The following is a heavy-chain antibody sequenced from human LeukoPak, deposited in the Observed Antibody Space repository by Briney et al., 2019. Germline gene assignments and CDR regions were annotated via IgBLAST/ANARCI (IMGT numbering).Heavy chain of an antibody. Sequence: ASVTVSFKASGYTFTSYAMNWVRQAPGQGLEWMGWINTNTGNPTYAQGFTGRFVFSLDTSVSTAYLQISSLKAEDTAVYYCARGALYYYYYMDVWGKGTTVTVSS. J-gene: IGHJ6*03. V-gene: IGHV7-4-1*02. CDR2: INTNTGNP. CDR3: ARGALYYYYYMDV. CDR1: GYTFTSYA.